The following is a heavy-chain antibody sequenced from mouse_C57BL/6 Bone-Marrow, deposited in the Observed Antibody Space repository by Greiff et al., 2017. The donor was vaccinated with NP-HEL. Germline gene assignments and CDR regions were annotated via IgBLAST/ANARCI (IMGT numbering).Heavy chain of an antibody. CDR2: IYPGSGNT. CDR1: GYTFTDYY. D-gene: IGHD1-1*01. J-gene: IGHJ4*01. Sequence: QVQLQQSGAELVRPGASVKLSCKASGYTFTDYYINWVKQRPGQGLEWIARIYPGSGNTYYNEKFKGKATLTAEKSSSTADMQLSSLTSEDSAVYFCARSHYYGSSSYYAMDYWGQGTSVTVSS. V-gene: IGHV1-76*01. CDR3: ARSHYYGSSSYYAMDY.